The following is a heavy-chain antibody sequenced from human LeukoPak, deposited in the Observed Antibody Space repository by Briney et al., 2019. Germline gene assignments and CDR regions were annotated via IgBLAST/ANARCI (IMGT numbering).Heavy chain of an antibody. CDR2: ISAYNGNT. V-gene: IGHV1-18*01. CDR1: GYTFTSYG. Sequence: ASVKVSCKASGYTFTSYGTSWVRQAPGQGLEWMGWISAYNGNTNYAQKLQGRVTMTTDTSTSTAYMELRSLRSDDTAVYYCARDPSIAAAGGWFDPWGQGTLVTVSS. J-gene: IGHJ5*02. CDR3: ARDPSIAAAGGWFDP. D-gene: IGHD6-13*01.